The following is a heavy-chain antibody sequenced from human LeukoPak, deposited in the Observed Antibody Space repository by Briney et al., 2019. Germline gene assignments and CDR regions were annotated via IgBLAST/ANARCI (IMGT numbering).Heavy chain of an antibody. J-gene: IGHJ4*02. D-gene: IGHD3-3*01. V-gene: IGHV3-7*01. CDR1: GFTFSSYW. CDR3: ARANDFWSGYPDY. CDR2: IKQDGSEK. Sequence: GGSLRLSCAASGFTFSSYWMSWVRQAPGKGLEWVANIKQDGSEKYYVDSVKGRFTISRDNAKNSLYLQMNSLRAEDTAVYYCARANDFWSGYPDYWGQGTLVTVSS.